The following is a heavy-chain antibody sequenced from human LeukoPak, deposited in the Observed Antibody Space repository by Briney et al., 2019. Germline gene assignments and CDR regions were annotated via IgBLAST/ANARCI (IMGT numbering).Heavy chain of an antibody. CDR1: GFTVSSNY. Sequence: GGSLRLSCAASGFTVSSNYMSWVRQAPGKGLEWVSVIYSGGSTYYADSVKGRFTISRDNSKNTLYFQMNSLRAEDAAVYYCAREGYYYMDVWGKGTTVTVSS. J-gene: IGHJ6*03. CDR3: AREGYYYMDV. CDR2: IYSGGST. V-gene: IGHV3-53*01.